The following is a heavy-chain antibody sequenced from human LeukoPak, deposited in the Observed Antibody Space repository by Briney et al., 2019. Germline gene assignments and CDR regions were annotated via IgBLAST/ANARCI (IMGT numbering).Heavy chain of an antibody. D-gene: IGHD2-15*01. CDR2: ISGSGGST. J-gene: IGHJ4*02. V-gene: IGHV3-23*01. CDR1: GFTFSSYA. Sequence: PGGSLRLSCAASGFTFSSYAMSWVRQAPGKGLEWVSAISGSGGSTYYADSVKGRFTISRDNSKNTLYLQMNSLRAEDTAVYYCARGAPGAYCSGGSCPYYDYWGQGTLVTVSS. CDR3: ARGAPGAYCSGGSCPYYDY.